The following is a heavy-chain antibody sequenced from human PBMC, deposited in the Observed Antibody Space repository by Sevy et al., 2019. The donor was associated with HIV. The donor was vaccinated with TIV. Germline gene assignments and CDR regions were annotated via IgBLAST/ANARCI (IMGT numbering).Heavy chain of an antibody. V-gene: IGHV3-23*01. CDR3: AKDPQYGYFDY. J-gene: IGHJ4*02. CDR2: IRGSGGST. CDR1: GFTFSSYA. D-gene: IGHD3-10*01. Sequence: GGSLRLSCAASGFTFSSYAMSWVRQAPGKGLEGVSAIRGSGGSTYYADSVKGRFTISSDNSKNTLYLQINRMRAEDTAVYYCAKDPQYGYFDYWGQGTLVTVSS.